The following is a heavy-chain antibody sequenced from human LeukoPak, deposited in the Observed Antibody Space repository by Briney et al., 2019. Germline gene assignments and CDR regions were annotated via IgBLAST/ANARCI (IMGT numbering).Heavy chain of an antibody. CDR3: AKDGPTYYDFWSGYYYFDY. V-gene: IGHV3-30*02. Sequence: PGGSLRLSCAASGFTFSSYGMHWVRQAPGKGLEWVAFIRYDGSNKYYADSVKGRFTISRDNSKNTLYLQMNSLRAEDTAVYYCAKDGPTYYDFWSGYYYFDYRGQGTLVTVSS. CDR1: GFTFSSYG. CDR2: IRYDGSNK. J-gene: IGHJ4*02. D-gene: IGHD3-3*01.